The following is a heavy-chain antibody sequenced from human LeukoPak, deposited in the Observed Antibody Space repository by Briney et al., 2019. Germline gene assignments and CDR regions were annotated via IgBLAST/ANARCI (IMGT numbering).Heavy chain of an antibody. Sequence: GGSLRLSCAASGFTVSSNYMSWVRQAPGKGLEWVSVIYSGGSTYYADSVKGRFTISRDNSKNTLYLQMNSLRAEDTAVYYCARDSDDYGDMNFDYWGQGTLVTVSS. D-gene: IGHD4-17*01. V-gene: IGHV3-53*01. CDR2: IYSGGST. CDR3: ARDSDDYGDMNFDY. J-gene: IGHJ4*02. CDR1: GFTVSSNY.